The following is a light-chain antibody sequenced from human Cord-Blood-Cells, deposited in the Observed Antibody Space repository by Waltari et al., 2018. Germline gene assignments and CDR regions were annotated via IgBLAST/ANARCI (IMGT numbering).Light chain of an antibody. J-gene: IGKJ5*01. V-gene: IGKV1-13*02. CDR3: QQFNSYPIT. Sequence: AIQLTPSPSSLSASVADRVTITCRASQGISSALAWYQQKPGKAPKLLIYDASSLESGGPSRFSGSGSGTDFTLTISSLQPEDFATYYCQQFNSYPITFGQGTRLEIK. CDR2: DAS. CDR1: QGISSA.